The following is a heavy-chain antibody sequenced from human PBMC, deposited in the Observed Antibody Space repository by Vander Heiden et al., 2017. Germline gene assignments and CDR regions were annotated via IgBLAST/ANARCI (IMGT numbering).Heavy chain of an antibody. CDR1: GGTFSSYA. V-gene: IGHV1-69*10. J-gene: IGHJ4*02. CDR2: IIPILGIA. D-gene: IGHD3-22*01. CDR3: ARGITGYDSSGYYFDY. Sequence: QVQLVQSGAEVKKPGSSVKGSCKASGGTFSSYAISWGRQAPGQGLEWMGGIIPILGIANYAQKFQGRVTITADKSTSTAYMELSSLRSEDTAVYYCARGITGYDSSGYYFDYWGQGTLVTVSS.